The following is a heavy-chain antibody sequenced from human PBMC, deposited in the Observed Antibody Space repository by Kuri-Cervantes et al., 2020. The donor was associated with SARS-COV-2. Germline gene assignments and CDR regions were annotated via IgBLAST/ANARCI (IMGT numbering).Heavy chain of an antibody. CDR2: IYYSGST. V-gene: IGHV4-59*08. D-gene: IGHD2-2*01. Sequence: SETLSLTCTVSGGSISSYYWSWIRQPPGKGLEWIGYIYYSGSTNYNPSLKSRVTISVDTSKNQFSLKLSSVTAADTAVYYCATGYCSSTSCYPMDWFDPWGRGTLVTVSS. CDR3: ATGYCSSTSCYPMDWFDP. J-gene: IGHJ5*02. CDR1: GGSISSYY.